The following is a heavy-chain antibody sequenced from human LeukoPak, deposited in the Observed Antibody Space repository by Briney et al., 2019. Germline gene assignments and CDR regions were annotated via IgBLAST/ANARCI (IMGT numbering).Heavy chain of an antibody. J-gene: IGHJ6*03. CDR2: ISATGGTT. Sequence: GGSLRLSCAASGFTFSSYSMSWVRQAPGKGLEWVSAISATGGTTYYADSVKGRFTISRDNSKNTLYLQMNSLRAEDTAIYYCAKNGDRGAYCSGGSCYPYYYYYIDVWGKGTTVTISS. D-gene: IGHD2-15*01. V-gene: IGHV3-23*01. CDR3: AKNGDRGAYCSGGSCYPYYYYYIDV. CDR1: GFTFSSYS.